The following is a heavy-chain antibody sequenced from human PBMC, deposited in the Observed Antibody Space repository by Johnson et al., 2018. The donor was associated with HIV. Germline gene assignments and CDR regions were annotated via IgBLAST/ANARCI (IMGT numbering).Heavy chain of an antibody. Sequence: VQLVESGGGLVQPGGSLRLSCAASGFTFSSYWMHWVRQAPGKGLVWVSRINSDGSNTKYADSVKGRFTISRDNAKNTLYLQMNSLKTEDTAVYYCVRVELGAFDIWGQGTLVTVSS. V-gene: IGHV3-74*03. D-gene: IGHD1-7*01. J-gene: IGHJ3*02. CDR1: GFTFSSYW. CDR2: INSDGSNT. CDR3: VRVELGAFDI.